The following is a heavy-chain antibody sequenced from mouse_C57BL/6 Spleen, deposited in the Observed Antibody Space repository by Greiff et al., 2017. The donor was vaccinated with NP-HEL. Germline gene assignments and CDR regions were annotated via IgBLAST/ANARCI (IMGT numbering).Heavy chain of an antibody. CDR2: IYPGDGDT. V-gene: IGHV1-82*01. D-gene: IGHD1-1*01. CDR1: GYAFSSSW. CDR3: ARGITTVVEYFDY. Sequence: QVQLQQSGPELVKPGASVKISCKASGYAFSSSWMNWVKQRPGKGLEWIGRIYPGDGDTNYNGKFKGKATLTADKSSSTAYMQLSSLTSEDSAVYFCARGITTVVEYFDYWGQGTTLTVS. J-gene: IGHJ2*01.